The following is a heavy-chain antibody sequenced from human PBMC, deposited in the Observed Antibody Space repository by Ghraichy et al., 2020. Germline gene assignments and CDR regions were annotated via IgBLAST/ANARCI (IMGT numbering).Heavy chain of an antibody. V-gene: IGHV4-59*01. CDR1: GGSISSYY. D-gene: IGHD2-2*01. CDR2: IYYSGST. Sequence: ESLNISCTVSGGSISSYYWSWIRQPPGKGLEWIGYIYYSGSTNYNPSLKSRVTISVDTSKNQFSLKLSSVTAADTAVYYCARSVPAANDDLDYYYYYMDVWGKGTTVTVSS. CDR3: ARSVPAANDDLDYYYYYMDV. J-gene: IGHJ6*03.